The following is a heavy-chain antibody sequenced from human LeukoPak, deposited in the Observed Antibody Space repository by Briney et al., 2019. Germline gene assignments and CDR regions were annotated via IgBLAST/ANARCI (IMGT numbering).Heavy chain of an antibody. CDR3: ARFEDSSSWYMIKSLDY. V-gene: IGHV3-7*01. D-gene: IGHD6-13*01. J-gene: IGHJ4*02. CDR2: IKQDGSEK. Sequence: GGSLRLSCAASGFTFSSYWMSWVRQAPGKGLEWVANIKQDGSEKYYVDSVKGRFTISRDNAKNSLYLQMNSLRAEDTAVYYCARFEDSSSWYMIKSLDYWGQGTLVTVSS. CDR1: GFTFSSYW.